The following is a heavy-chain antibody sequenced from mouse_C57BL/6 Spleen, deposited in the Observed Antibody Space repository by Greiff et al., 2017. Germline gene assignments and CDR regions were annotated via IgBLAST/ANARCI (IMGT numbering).Heavy chain of an antibody. CDR1: GYTFTSYG. Sequence: VKLMESGAELARPGASVKLSCKASGYTFTSYGISWVKQRTGQGLEWIGEIYPRSGNTYYNEKFKGKATLTADKSSSTAYMELRSLTSEDSAVYFCARDCGSSYGFAYWGQGTLVTVSA. D-gene: IGHD1-1*01. CDR2: IYPRSGNT. CDR3: ARDCGSSYGFAY. J-gene: IGHJ3*01. V-gene: IGHV1-81*01.